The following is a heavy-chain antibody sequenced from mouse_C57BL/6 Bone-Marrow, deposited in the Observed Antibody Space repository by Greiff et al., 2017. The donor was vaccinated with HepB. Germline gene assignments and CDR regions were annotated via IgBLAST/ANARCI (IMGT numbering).Heavy chain of an antibody. V-gene: IGHV1-81*01. CDR2: IYPRSGNT. CDR3: ARWDGNYAWFAY. D-gene: IGHD2-1*01. J-gene: IGHJ3*01. Sequence: QVQLQQSGAELARPGASVKLSCKASGYTFTSYGISWVKQRTGQGLEWIGEIYPRSGNTYYNEKFKGKATLTADKSSSTAYMELRSLTSEDSAVYFCARWDGNYAWFAYWGQGTLVTVSA. CDR1: GYTFTSYG.